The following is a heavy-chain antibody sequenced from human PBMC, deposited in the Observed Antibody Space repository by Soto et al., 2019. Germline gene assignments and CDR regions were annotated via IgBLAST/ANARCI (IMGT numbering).Heavy chain of an antibody. J-gene: IGHJ2*01. CDR2: IFPSGAT. CDR1: GAPISGGDYH. V-gene: IGHV4-30-4*01. D-gene: IGHD5-18*01. CDR3: ARGSAAKRYFDL. Sequence: QVQLQESGPGLVKPSQTLSPMCTVSGAPISGGDYHWSWIRQPPGKGLAWIGYIFPSGATHYNSSLGSGITRSVEASKSHFSLKLTSVTAADTAVYFCARGSAAKRYFDLWGRGALVTVSS.